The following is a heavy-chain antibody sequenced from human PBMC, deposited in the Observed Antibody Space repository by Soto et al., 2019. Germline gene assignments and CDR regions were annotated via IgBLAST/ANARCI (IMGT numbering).Heavy chain of an antibody. Sequence: PSETLSLTCAVYGGSFSGYYWSWIRQPPGKGLEWIGEINHSGSTNYNPSLKSRVTISVDTSKNQFSLKLSSVTAADTAVYYCARVEDIVVVVAATRIDYWGQGTLVTVSS. CDR2: INHSGST. CDR3: ARVEDIVVVVAATRIDY. D-gene: IGHD2-15*01. CDR1: GGSFSGYY. V-gene: IGHV4-34*01. J-gene: IGHJ4*02.